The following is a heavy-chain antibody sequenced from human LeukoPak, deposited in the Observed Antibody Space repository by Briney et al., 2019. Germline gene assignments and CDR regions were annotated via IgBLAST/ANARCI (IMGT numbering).Heavy chain of an antibody. CDR2: TYYRSKWYN. CDR3: AREAEGYCSSTSCYVDAFDI. J-gene: IGHJ3*02. D-gene: IGHD2-2*01. V-gene: IGHV6-1*01. CDR1: GDSVSSNSAA. Sequence: SQTLSLTCAISGDSVSSNSAAWNWIRQSPSRGLEWLGRTYYRSKWYNDYAVSVKSRITISPDTSKNQFSLQLNSVTPEDTAVYYCAREAEGYCSSTSCYVDAFDIWGQGTMVTVSS.